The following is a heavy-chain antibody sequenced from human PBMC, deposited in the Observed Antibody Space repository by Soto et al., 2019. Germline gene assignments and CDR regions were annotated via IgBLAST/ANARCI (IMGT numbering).Heavy chain of an antibody. CDR3: VKDQMLGYYGSGRRGFDI. D-gene: IGHD3-10*01. J-gene: IGHJ3*02. CDR2: ISYEGRNE. Sequence: PGGSLRLSCAASGFTFSNYAMHWVRQAPGTGLEWVAVISYEGRNEYYGDSVKGRFTISRDNPKNTLDLQMNSLGPEDTAVYYSVKDQMLGYYGSGRRGFDIWGQGTMVTVSS. V-gene: IGHV3-30*18. CDR1: GFTFSNYA.